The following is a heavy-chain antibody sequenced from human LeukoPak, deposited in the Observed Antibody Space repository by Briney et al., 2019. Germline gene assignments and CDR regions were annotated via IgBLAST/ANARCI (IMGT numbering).Heavy chain of an antibody. CDR2: ISYDGSNK. CDR1: GFTFSSYW. Sequence: PGGSLRLSCAASGFTFSSYWMSWVRQAPGKELEWVAVISYDGSNKYYADSVKGRFTISRDNSKTTLYLQMNSLRAEDTAVYYCARALDEGARFDYWGQGTLVTVSS. V-gene: IGHV3-30-3*01. CDR3: ARALDEGARFDY. J-gene: IGHJ4*02.